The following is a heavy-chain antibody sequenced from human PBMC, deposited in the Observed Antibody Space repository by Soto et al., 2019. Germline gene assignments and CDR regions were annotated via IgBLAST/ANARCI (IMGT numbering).Heavy chain of an antibody. CDR3: ARVPDY. CDR2: MYHSGST. Sequence: SETLSLTCIVSGGSIGSTSYYWGWIRQPPGKGLEWIGYMYHSGSTYYNPSLKSRVTISIDRSKNQFSLKLSSVTAADTAVYYCARVPDYWGQGILVTVSS. J-gene: IGHJ4*02. CDR1: GGSIGSTSYY. V-gene: IGHV4-30-2*01. D-gene: IGHD2-2*01.